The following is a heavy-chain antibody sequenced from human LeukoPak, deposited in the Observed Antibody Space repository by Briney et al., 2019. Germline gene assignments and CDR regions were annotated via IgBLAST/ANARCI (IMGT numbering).Heavy chain of an antibody. CDR2: IYYSGST. Sequence: SETLSLTCTVFGGSISSYYWSWIRQPPGKGLEWIGYIYYSGSTNYNPSLKSRVTISVDTSKNQFSLKLNSVTAADTAVYYCARDYDGGNSPLDYWGQGTLVTVSS. J-gene: IGHJ4*02. CDR1: GGSISSYY. CDR3: ARDYDGGNSPLDY. V-gene: IGHV4-59*01. D-gene: IGHD4-23*01.